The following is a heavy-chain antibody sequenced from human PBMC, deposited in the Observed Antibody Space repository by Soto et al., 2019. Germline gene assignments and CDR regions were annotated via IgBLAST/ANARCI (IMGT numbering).Heavy chain of an antibody. Sequence: EVPLVESGGGLVQPGRSLRLSCAASGFNLDDYAMHWVRQGPGKGLEWVSGISWNSGSIVYADSVKGRFTISRDNGKKSLYLQMNSLRPEDTALYYCAKGGGVYGSGTRNWFDPWGQGTLVTVSS. CDR2: ISWNSGSI. J-gene: IGHJ5*02. CDR1: GFNLDDYA. D-gene: IGHD3-10*01. V-gene: IGHV3-9*01. CDR3: AKGGGVYGSGTRNWFDP.